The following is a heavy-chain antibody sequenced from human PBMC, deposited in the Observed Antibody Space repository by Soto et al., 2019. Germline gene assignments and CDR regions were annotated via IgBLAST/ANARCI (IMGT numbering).Heavy chain of an antibody. CDR2: ISGSGGST. V-gene: IGHV3-23*01. CDR3: AKGLWFGELLLGVVYYGMDV. D-gene: IGHD3-10*01. J-gene: IGHJ6*02. CDR1: GFTFSSYA. Sequence: GGSLRLSCAASGFTFSSYAMSWVRQAPGKGLEWVSAISGSGGSTYYADSVKGRFTISRENSKNTRYLQMNSLRAEDTAVYYGAKGLWFGELLLGVVYYGMDVWGQGTTVTVSS.